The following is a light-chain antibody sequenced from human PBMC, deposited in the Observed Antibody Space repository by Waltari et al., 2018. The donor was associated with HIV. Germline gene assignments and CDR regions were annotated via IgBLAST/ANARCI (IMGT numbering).Light chain of an antibody. CDR3: ASYAGRNTLV. CDR2: EVF. J-gene: IGLJ2*01. CDR1: ASDVGAYNY. V-gene: IGLV2-8*01. Sequence: QSALTQPPSASGSPGQSVTISCTGKASDVGAYNYVSWSQQHPGKPPQLIIDEVFKRPSGVPDRFSGSKSGNTASLTVSGLQAEDEANYYGASYAGRNTLVFGGGTKLTVL.